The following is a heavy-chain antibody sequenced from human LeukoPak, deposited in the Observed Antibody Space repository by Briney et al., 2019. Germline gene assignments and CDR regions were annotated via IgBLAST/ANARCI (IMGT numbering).Heavy chain of an antibody. V-gene: IGHV3-9*01. Sequence: WIRQPPGKGLEWVSGISWNSGSIGYADSVKGRFTISRDNAKNSLYLQMNSLRAEDTALYYCAKEYYYDTSGFDYWGQGTLVTVSS. CDR2: ISWNSGSI. J-gene: IGHJ4*02. D-gene: IGHD3-22*01. CDR3: AKEYYYDTSGFDY.